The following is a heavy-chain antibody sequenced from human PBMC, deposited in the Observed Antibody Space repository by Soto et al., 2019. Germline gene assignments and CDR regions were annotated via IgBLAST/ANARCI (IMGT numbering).Heavy chain of an antibody. CDR1: GGTFSNYP. D-gene: IGHD2-21*02. J-gene: IGHJ4*02. V-gene: IGHV1-69*01. CDR3: ARGLYCGGGCCSHFDY. Sequence: VQLVQSGAEVKKPGSSVKVSCKASGGTFSNYPFIWVRQAPGQGLDWMGGIIPIFGTTDYGQRFQGRVTIPADESTNTAYVELSSLRSDDTAVYYCARGLYCGGGCCSHFDYWGQGTLVTVSS. CDR2: IIPIFGTT.